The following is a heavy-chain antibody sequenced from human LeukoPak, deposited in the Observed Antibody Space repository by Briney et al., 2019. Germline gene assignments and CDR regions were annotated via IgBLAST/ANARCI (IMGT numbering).Heavy chain of an antibody. Sequence: PGGSLRLSCAASGFTFSSYAMSWVRQAPGKGLEWVSGIIGSGGSTYYADSVKGRFTISRDNSKNTLYLQLNSLRAEDTAVYYCAKTPSPYSSSSRGYFDYWGQGTLVTVSS. J-gene: IGHJ4*02. CDR1: GFTFSSYA. D-gene: IGHD6-6*01. V-gene: IGHV3-23*01. CDR2: IIGSGGST. CDR3: AKTPSPYSSSSRGYFDY.